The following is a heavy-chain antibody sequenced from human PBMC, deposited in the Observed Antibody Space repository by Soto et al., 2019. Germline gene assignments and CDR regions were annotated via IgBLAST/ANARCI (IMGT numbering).Heavy chain of an antibody. J-gene: IGHJ4*02. CDR3: ARDVGARANFDY. CDR1: GGSISSGGYY. V-gene: IGHV4-31*03. D-gene: IGHD4-17*01. Sequence: SEPLSLTCTVSGGSISSGGYYWSWIRQHPGKGLEWIGYIYYSGSTYYNPSLKSRVTISVDTSKNQFSLKLSSVTAADTAVYYCARDVGARANFDYWGQGTLVTVS. CDR2: IYYSGST.